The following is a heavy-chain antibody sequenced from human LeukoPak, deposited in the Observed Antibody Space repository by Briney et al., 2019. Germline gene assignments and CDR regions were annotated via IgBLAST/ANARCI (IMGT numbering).Heavy chain of an antibody. CDR1: GFTVSSNY. V-gene: IGHV3-53*01. Sequence: GGSLRLSCAASGFTVSSNYMSWVRQAPGKGLEWVSVIYSGGSTYYADSVKGPFTISRDNSKNTLYLQMNSLRAEDTAVYYCARAHRYYYDSSGYLDYWGQGTLVTVSS. J-gene: IGHJ4*02. CDR3: ARAHRYYYDSSGYLDY. D-gene: IGHD3-22*01. CDR2: IYSGGST.